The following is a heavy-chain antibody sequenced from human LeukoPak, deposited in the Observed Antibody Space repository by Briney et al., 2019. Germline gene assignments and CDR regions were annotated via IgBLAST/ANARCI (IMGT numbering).Heavy chain of an antibody. J-gene: IGHJ4*02. CDR3: AKVVAVAATGDY. D-gene: IGHD6-19*01. Sequence: GGSLRLSCVVSGFTFSSYGMHWVRQAPGKGLEWVAVISYDGSNKYYADSVKGRFTISRDNSKNTLYLQMNSLRAEDTAVYYCAKVVAVAATGDYWGQGTLVTVSS. CDR2: ISYDGSNK. V-gene: IGHV3-30*18. CDR1: GFTFSSYG.